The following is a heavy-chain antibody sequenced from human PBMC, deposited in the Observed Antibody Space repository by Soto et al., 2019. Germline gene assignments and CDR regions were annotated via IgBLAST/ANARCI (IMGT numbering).Heavy chain of an antibody. CDR3: TRDGGFGSRSSFDY. V-gene: IGHV3-21*01. CDR1: GFTFSSYS. CDR2: MSTTSSYT. D-gene: IGHD3-10*01. J-gene: IGHJ4*02. Sequence: EVQLVESGGGLVMPGGSLRLSCGASGFTFSSYSMNWVRQAPGKGLEWVSSMSTTSSYTWYADSMKGRFTISRDNVKNSLYLQMNSLRVEDTAVYYCTRDGGFGSRSSFDYWGQGTLVTVSS.